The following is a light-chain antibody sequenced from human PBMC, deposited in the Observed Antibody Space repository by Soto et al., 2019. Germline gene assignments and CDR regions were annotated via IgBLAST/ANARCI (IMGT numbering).Light chain of an antibody. J-gene: IGLJ2*01. CDR2: EVS. V-gene: IGLV2-8*01. Sequence: QSALTQPPSASGSPGQSVTISCTGTSSDVGGYNYVSWYQQHPGKAPKLMISEVSKRPSGVPDRFSGSKSGNTASLTISGLQAEDEADYYCCSYAGSSSHVVFGGGTKHTVL. CDR1: SSDVGGYNY. CDR3: CSYAGSSSHVV.